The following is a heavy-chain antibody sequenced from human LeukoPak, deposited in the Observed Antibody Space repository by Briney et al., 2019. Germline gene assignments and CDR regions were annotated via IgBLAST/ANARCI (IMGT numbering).Heavy chain of an antibody. V-gene: IGHV3-21*04. CDR1: RFTFSTYS. D-gene: IGHD2-15*01. CDR2: ISSSSSYI. CDR3: ARGNVAVSRDY. Sequence: GGSLRLSCAAARFTFSTYSMNWVRQAPGKGLEWVSSISSSSSYIHYADSVKGRFTISRDNVKNSLYLQMNSLRAEDTAVYYCARGNVAVSRDYWGQGTLATVSS. J-gene: IGHJ4*02.